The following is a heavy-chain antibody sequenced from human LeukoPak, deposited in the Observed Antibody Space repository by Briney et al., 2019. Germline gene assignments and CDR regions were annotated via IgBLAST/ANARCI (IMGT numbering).Heavy chain of an antibody. D-gene: IGHD6-13*01. J-gene: IGHJ4*02. CDR2: IYYSGST. CDR1: GGSISSGGYY. V-gene: IGHV4-61*08. Sequence: SETLSLTCTVSGGSISSGGYYWSWIRQHPGKGLEWIGYIYYSGSTSYNPSLKSRVTISVDTSKNQFSLKLSSVTAADTAVYYCARGPLSSSWYDYWGQGTLVTVSS. CDR3: ARGPLSSSWYDY.